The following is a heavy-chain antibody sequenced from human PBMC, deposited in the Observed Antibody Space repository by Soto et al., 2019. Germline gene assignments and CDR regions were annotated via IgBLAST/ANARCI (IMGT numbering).Heavy chain of an antibody. J-gene: IGHJ2*01. CDR2: ISTAGGT. Sequence: EVQLVESGGGLVQPGGSLRLSCAASGFTFSSYDMHWVRQVAGKGLEWVSAISTAGGTHYADSVKGRFTISTENAKNSLYLQMNSLIARDTAVYYCARELGMYGHWYFDLWGRGTLVTVSS. V-gene: IGHV3-13*01. CDR3: ARELGMYGHWYFDL. D-gene: IGHD7-27*01. CDR1: GFTFSSYD.